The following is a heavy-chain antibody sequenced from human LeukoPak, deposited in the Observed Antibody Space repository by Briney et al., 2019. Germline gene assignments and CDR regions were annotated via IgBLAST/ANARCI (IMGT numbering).Heavy chain of an antibody. Sequence: SETLSLTCTVSGGSISSYYWSWIRQPPGKGLEWIGYIYYSGSTNYNLSLKSRVTISVDTSKNQFSLKLSSVTAADTAVYYCARQRSVAFDIWGQGTMVTVSS. CDR2: IYYSGST. J-gene: IGHJ3*02. CDR1: GGSISSYY. V-gene: IGHV4-59*08. CDR3: ARQRSVAFDI. D-gene: IGHD3-3*01.